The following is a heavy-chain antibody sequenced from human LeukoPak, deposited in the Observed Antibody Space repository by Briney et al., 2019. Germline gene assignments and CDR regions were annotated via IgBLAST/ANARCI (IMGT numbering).Heavy chain of an antibody. V-gene: IGHV3-64*01. D-gene: IGHD6-13*01. CDR2: ISSKGGST. J-gene: IGHJ4*02. CDR3: ARSSGSTWYLADY. Sequence: GGSLRLSCAASGFTFSSYAMHWVRQAPGRGLEFVSAISSKGGSTYYANSVKGRFTISRDNPKNTLYLQMGSLRAEDMAVYYCARSSGSTWYLADYWGQGTLVTVSS. CDR1: GFTFSSYA.